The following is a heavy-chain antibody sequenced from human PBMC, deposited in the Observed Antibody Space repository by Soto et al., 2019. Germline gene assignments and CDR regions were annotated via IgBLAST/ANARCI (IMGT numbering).Heavy chain of an antibody. V-gene: IGHV4-59*01. Sequence: LSLTCTVSCGSISSYYWSWIRQPPGKGLEWIGYIYYSGSTNYNPSLKSRVTISVDTSKNQFSLKLSSVTAADTAVYYCARGGFYGDYELDYWGQGTLVTVSS. D-gene: IGHD4-17*01. CDR1: CGSISSYY. J-gene: IGHJ4*02. CDR2: IYYSGST. CDR3: ARGGFYGDYELDY.